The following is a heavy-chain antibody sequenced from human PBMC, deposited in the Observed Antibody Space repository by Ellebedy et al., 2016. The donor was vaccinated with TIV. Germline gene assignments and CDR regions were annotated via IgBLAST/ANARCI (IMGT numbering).Heavy chain of an antibody. J-gene: IGHJ4*02. D-gene: IGHD4-23*01. CDR3: AKEGDYGGPGLFDY. CDR1: GFTFSSYA. CDR2: ISGSGGST. Sequence: GESLKISXAASGFTFSSYAMSWVRQAPGKGLEWASAISGSGGSTYYADSVKGRFTISRDNSKNTLYLQMNSLRAEDTAVYYCAKEGDYGGPGLFDYWGQGTLVTVSS. V-gene: IGHV3-23*01.